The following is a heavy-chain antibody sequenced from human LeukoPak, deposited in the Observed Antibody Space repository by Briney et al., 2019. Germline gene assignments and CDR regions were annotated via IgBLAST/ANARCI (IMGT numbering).Heavy chain of an antibody. Sequence: GGSLRPSCAASGFTFSSYSMNWVRQAPGKGLEWVSSISSSSSYIYYADSVKGRFTISRDNAKTTLYVQMNSLRAEDTAVYYCARDPYSGLFDSWGQGTLVTVSS. CDR2: ISSSSSYI. J-gene: IGHJ4*02. D-gene: IGHD4-11*01. CDR1: GFTFSSYS. CDR3: ARDPYSGLFDS. V-gene: IGHV3-21*01.